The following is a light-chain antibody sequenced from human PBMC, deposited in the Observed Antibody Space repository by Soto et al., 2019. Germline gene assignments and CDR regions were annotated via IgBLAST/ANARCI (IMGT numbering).Light chain of an antibody. V-gene: IGKV3-20*01. Sequence: EIVLTQSPGTLSLSPGERATLSCRASQSVSSYLAWYQQKPGQAPRLLIYGASSRATGIPDRFSGSGSGTDFTLTINRLEPEDFAVYYCQQYGSSSRTFGQGTRVGIK. CDR2: GAS. CDR1: QSVSSY. J-gene: IGKJ1*01. CDR3: QQYGSSSRT.